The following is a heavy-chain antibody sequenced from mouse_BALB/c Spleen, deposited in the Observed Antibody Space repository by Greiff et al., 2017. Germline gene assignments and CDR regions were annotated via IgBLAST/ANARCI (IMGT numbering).Heavy chain of an antibody. CDR1: GYTFTSYW. J-gene: IGHJ4*01. CDR3: ARGDQYYAMDY. Sequence: QVQLQQSGAELAKPGASVKMSCKASGYTFTSYWMHWVKQRPGQGLEWIGYINPSTGYTEYNQKFKDKATLTADKSSSTAYMQLSSLTSEDSAVYYCARGDQYYAMDYWGQGTSVTVSS. V-gene: IGHV1-7*01. CDR2: INPSTGYT.